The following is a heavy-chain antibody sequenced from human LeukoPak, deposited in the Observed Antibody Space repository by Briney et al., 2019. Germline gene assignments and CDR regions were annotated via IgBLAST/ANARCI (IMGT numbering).Heavy chain of an antibody. CDR1: GFTLSSYG. Sequence: PGRSLRLSCAASGFTLSSYGMRWVRQAPGKGLEWVAVISYDGSNKYYADSVKGRFTISRDNSKNTLYLQMNSLRAEDTAVYYCAKEDCSSTSCYAGYFDYWGQGTLVTVSS. V-gene: IGHV3-30*18. D-gene: IGHD2-2*01. J-gene: IGHJ4*02. CDR2: ISYDGSNK. CDR3: AKEDCSSTSCYAGYFDY.